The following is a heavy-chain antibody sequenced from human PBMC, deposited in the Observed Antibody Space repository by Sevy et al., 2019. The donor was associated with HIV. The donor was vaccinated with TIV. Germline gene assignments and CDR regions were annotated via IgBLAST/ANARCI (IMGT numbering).Heavy chain of an antibody. V-gene: IGHV3-30*18. CDR1: GFTFSSYG. Sequence: GGSLRLSCAASGFTFSSYGMHWVRQAPGKGLEWVAVISYDGSKKYYADSVKGRFTISRDNSKNTLYLQMNSLRAEDTAVYYCAKGESVDFWSGYSDWGQVTVVTVSS. D-gene: IGHD3-3*01. J-gene: IGHJ4*02. CDR2: ISYDGSKK. CDR3: AKGESVDFWSGYSD.